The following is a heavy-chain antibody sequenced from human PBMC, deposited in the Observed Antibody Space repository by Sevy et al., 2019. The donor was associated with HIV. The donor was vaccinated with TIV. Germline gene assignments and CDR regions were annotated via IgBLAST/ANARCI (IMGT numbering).Heavy chain of an antibody. D-gene: IGHD1-26*01. CDR1: GGSITSLY. CDR3: AGENAWGRGYS. J-gene: IGHJ4*02. V-gene: IGHV4-59*08. CDR2: TYYTGHI. Sequence: SETLSLTCTVSGGSITSLYWNMIRQPPGNLLEWIAKTYYTGHINYNPSLKSRVTLSLVTSKNQFSLRLRSVTAADTAMYYCAGENAWGRGYSWGQGTLVTVSS.